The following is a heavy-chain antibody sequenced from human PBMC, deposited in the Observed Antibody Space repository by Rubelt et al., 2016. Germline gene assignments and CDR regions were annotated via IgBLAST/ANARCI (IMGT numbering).Heavy chain of an antibody. CDR1: GGSIRSYY. D-gene: IGHD5-12*01. Sequence: QVQLQESGPGLVKPSETLSLTCSVSGGSIRSYYWSWIRQPPGKGLGWIGYVFHSGSSNSNPSLKSRVTISADTSKNQFSLNRSSVTAADTAVYYCASHRGGYGSDFDYWGQGALVTVSS. CDR3: ASHRGGYGSDFDY. J-gene: IGHJ4*02. V-gene: IGHV4-59*08. CDR2: VFHSGSS.